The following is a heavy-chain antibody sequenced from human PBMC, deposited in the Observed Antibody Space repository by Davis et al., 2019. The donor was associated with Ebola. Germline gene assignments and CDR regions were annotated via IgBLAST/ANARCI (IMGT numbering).Heavy chain of an antibody. D-gene: IGHD3-16*01. CDR3: ARDSWGYTDPGYYYGMDV. Sequence: GESLKISCAASGFTFSSYAMHWVRQAPGKGLEWVAVISYDGSNKYYADSVKGRFTISRDNSKNTLYLQMNSLRAEDTAVYYCARDSWGYTDPGYYYGMDVWGEGTTVTVSS. V-gene: IGHV3-30-3*01. CDR2: ISYDGSNK. CDR1: GFTFSSYA. J-gene: IGHJ6*04.